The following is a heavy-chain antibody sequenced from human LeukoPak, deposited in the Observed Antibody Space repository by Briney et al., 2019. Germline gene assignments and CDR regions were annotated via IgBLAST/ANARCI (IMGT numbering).Heavy chain of an antibody. Sequence: PGGSLRLSCAGSGFTFSTAWPTWVRQTPGKGLEWVGHIKSRNDGGTTDYAAPVTGRFTISRDDSKNTVYLQMNSLKTEDTAVYYCATANTYYDYVWGSARYIYWGQGTLVTVSS. CDR1: GFTFSTAW. CDR2: IKSRNDGGTT. CDR3: ATANTYYDYVWGSARYIY. D-gene: IGHD3-16*02. J-gene: IGHJ4*02. V-gene: IGHV3-15*01.